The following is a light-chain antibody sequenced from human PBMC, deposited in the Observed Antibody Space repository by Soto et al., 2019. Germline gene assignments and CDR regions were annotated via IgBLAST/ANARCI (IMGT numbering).Light chain of an antibody. CDR1: SSDVGGYNY. CDR2: DVS. V-gene: IGLV2-8*01. CDR3: SSYAGSNNPHVV. Sequence: QSVLTQPPSASGSPGQSVTISCTGTSSDVGGYNYVSWYQQHPGKAPKLMIYDVSKRPSGVPDRFSGSKSGNTASLTVSGLQAEAEADYYCSSYAGSNNPHVVFGGGTKVTVL. J-gene: IGLJ2*01.